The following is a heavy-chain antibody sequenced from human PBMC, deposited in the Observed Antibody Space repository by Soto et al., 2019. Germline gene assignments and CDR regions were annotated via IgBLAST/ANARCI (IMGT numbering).Heavy chain of an antibody. D-gene: IGHD3-16*01. CDR1: GYSVSSGYY. Sequence: PSETLSLTCTVSGYSVSSGYYWGWIRQPPGEGLEWIGNIYHAGSTYYNPSLKSRVSISIDASKNQFALSLTSVTAADTSVYYCARYAYDYHSGLDVWGQGTTVTVSS. V-gene: IGHV4-38-2*02. CDR3: ARYAYDYHSGLDV. CDR2: IYHAGST. J-gene: IGHJ6*02.